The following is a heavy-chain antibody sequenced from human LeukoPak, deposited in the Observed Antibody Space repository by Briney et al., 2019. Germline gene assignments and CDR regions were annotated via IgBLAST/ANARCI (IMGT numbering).Heavy chain of an antibody. CDR2: ISISGGTT. D-gene: IGHD2-2*02. Sequence: GSLRLSCVVSGCTFSTSSMTWVRQAPGKGLEWVSGISISGGTTYYADSVDGRFTISRDNSKNTLYLQMNSLRAEERDVYYCAKEEIPNDYWGRGTLVTVSS. CDR3: AKEEIPNDY. J-gene: IGHJ4*02. V-gene: IGHV3-23*01. CDR1: GCTFSTSS.